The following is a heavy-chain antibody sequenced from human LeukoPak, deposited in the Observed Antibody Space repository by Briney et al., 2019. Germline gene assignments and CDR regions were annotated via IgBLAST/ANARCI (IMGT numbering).Heavy chain of an antibody. Sequence: GGSLRLSCAASGFTFRSYWMHWVRQAPGKGLVWVSRINSDGSSTSYADSVKGRFTISRDNAKNTLYLQMNSLRAEDTAVYDCARALRYFDWLPFDYWGQGTLVTVSS. CDR1: GFTFRSYW. J-gene: IGHJ4*02. V-gene: IGHV3-74*01. CDR2: INSDGSST. D-gene: IGHD3-9*01. CDR3: ARALRYFDWLPFDY.